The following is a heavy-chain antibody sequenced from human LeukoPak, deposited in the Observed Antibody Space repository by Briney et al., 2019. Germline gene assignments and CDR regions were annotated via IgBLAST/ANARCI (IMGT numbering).Heavy chain of an antibody. CDR2: ISPIFGTA. CDR3: AREYSSLRAFDY. Sequence: ASVKVSCKASGGTFSSYAISWVRQAPGQGLEWMGGISPIFGTANYAQKFQGRVTITTDESTSTAYMELSSLRSEDTAVYYCAREYSSLRAFDYWGQGTLVTVSS. J-gene: IGHJ4*02. D-gene: IGHD6-6*01. V-gene: IGHV1-69*05. CDR1: GGTFSSYA.